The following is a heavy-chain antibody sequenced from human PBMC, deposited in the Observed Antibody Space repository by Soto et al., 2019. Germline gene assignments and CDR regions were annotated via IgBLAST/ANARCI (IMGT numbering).Heavy chain of an antibody. V-gene: IGHV4-34*01. D-gene: IGHD2-15*01. J-gene: IGHJ4*02. CDR2: INYSGNT. Sequence: QVQLQQWGAGLLKPSETLSLTCAVHGGPFSGYYWSWIRKPPGKGLEWIGEINYSGNTNYTPSLKSRVTIPVATSKTPFSLTLNAGTDADTAVYYCARGIGGTSDYWGQGALVTVSS. CDR1: GGPFSGYY. CDR3: ARGIGGTSDY.